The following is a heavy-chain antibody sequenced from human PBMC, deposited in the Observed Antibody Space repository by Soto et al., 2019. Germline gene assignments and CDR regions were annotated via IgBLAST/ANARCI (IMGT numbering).Heavy chain of an antibody. CDR1: GGSLSGYY. V-gene: IGHV4-34*01. CDR3: ARGQEGVVATH. J-gene: IGHJ4*02. D-gene: IGHD5-12*01. Sequence: QVQLQQWGAGLLKPSETLSLTCAVNGGSLSGYYWSWIRQPPGKGLEWIGEIKDGGSTNYSPSLKSRADISSYTSNNPCSLRLNSVTAADTAVYYCARGQEGVVATHWDQGTLVTVSS. CDR2: IKDGGST.